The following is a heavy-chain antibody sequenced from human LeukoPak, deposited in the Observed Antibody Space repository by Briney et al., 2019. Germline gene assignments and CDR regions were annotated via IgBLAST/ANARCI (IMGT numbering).Heavy chain of an antibody. CDR1: GGSFSGYY. CDR2: INHSGST. J-gene: IGHJ6*03. D-gene: IGHD3-10*01. CDR3: ASSTGAKKSQSYYYYMDV. Sequence: SETLSLTCAVYGGSFSGYYWSWIRQPPGKGLEWIGEINHSGSTNYNPSLKSRVTISVDTSKNQFSLKLSSVTAADTAVYYCASSTGAKKSQSYYYYMDVWGKGTTVTISS. V-gene: IGHV4-34*01.